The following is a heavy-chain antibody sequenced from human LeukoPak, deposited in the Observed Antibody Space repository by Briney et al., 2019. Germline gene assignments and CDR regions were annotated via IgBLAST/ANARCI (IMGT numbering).Heavy chain of an antibody. Sequence: PGRSLRLSCAASGFTFSNYGMHWGRQPPDKGLEWVAVIWYDGSDKYYTESVKGRFTISRDNSKNTLYLQMNSLRAEDTAVYYCARSSSGWYLGVYYYYGMDVWGQGTTVTVSS. CDR2: IWYDGSDK. CDR1: GFTFSNYG. V-gene: IGHV3-33*01. D-gene: IGHD6-19*01. CDR3: ARSSSGWYLGVYYYYGMDV. J-gene: IGHJ6*02.